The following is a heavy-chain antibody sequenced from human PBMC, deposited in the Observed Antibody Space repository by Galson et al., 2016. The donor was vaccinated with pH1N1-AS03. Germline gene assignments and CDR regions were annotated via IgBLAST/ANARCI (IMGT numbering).Heavy chain of an antibody. V-gene: IGHV3-23*01. CDR2: ISNHGAAT. CDR3: ARDEGVAVAPRAFDS. Sequence: SLRLSCAASGLTFTSHVMSWVRQAPGMGLEWVSSISNHGAATYYADSVKGRFTISRDNSKNTLFLLMNSLRAEDTAVYYCARDEGVAVAPRAFDSWGQGTLVTVSS. D-gene: IGHD6-19*01. CDR1: GLTFTSHV. J-gene: IGHJ4*02.